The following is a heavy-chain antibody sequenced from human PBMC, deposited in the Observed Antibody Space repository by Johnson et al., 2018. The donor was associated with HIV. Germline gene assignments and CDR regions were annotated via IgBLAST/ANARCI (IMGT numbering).Heavy chain of an antibody. CDR3: ARDPRITMFNDAFDI. CDR1: GFTFSSYA. D-gene: IGHD3-10*02. CDR2: ISYDGSNK. J-gene: IGHJ3*02. V-gene: IGHV3-30*14. Sequence: QVQLVESGGGVVQPGRSRRLSCAASGFTFSSYAMHWVRQAPGKGLEWVAGISYDGSNKYYADSVKGRLTISWDNSKNTLYRQMNSLSAEDTAVYYCARDPRITMFNDAFDIWGQETMVTVSS.